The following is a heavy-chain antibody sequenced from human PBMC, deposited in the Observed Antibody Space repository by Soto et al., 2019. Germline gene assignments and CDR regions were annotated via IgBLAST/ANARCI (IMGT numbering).Heavy chain of an antibody. V-gene: IGHV1-8*01. CDR1: GYTFTSYD. CDR3: ARGGWACSGGSCYLIDY. Sequence: ASVKVSCKASGYTFTSYDINWVRQATGQGLEWMGWMNPNSGNTGYAQKFQGRVTMTRNTSISTAYMELSSLRSEDTAVYYCARGGWACSGGSCYLIDYWGQGTLVTVSS. D-gene: IGHD2-15*01. CDR2: MNPNSGNT. J-gene: IGHJ4*02.